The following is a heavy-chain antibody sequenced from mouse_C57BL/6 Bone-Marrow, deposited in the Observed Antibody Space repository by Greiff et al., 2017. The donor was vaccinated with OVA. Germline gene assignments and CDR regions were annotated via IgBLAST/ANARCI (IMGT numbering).Heavy chain of an antibody. CDR2: IRNKANGYTT. J-gene: IGHJ2*01. Sequence: EVQLQQSGGGLVQPGGSLSLSCAASGFTFTDYYMSWVRQPPGKALEWLGFIRNKANGYTTEYSASVKGRFTISRDNSQSILYLQMNALRAEDSATYYCARYRGYYYFDYWGQGTTLTVSS. V-gene: IGHV7-3*01. D-gene: IGHD2-3*01. CDR1: GFTFTDYY. CDR3: ARYRGYYYFDY.